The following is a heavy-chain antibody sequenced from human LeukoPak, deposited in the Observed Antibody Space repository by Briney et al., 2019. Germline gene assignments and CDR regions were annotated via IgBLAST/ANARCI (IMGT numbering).Heavy chain of an antibody. CDR3: ARGRVGTTTPFDY. J-gene: IGHJ4*02. CDR2: ISSSSSYI. Sequence: PGGSLRLSCAASGFTFSSYSMNWVRQAPGKGLEWVSSISSSSSYIYYADSVKGRFTISRDNAKNSLFLQMNSLRAEDTAVYYCARGRVGTTTPFDYWGQGTLVTVSS. D-gene: IGHD1-26*01. CDR1: GFTFSSYS. V-gene: IGHV3-21*01.